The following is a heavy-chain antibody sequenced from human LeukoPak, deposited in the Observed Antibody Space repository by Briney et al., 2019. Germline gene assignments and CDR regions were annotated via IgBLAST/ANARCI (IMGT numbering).Heavy chain of an antibody. Sequence: GGSLRLSCAASGFTFSSYNMNWVRQAPGKGLEWVSYISDSSTTIYYADSVKGRFTISRDNAKNSLYLQMNSLRAEDTAVYYCARVRANDYGDSHDAFDIWGQGTMVTVSS. V-gene: IGHV3-48*01. CDR3: ARVRANDYGDSHDAFDI. D-gene: IGHD4-17*01. CDR2: ISDSSTTI. CDR1: GFTFSSYN. J-gene: IGHJ3*02.